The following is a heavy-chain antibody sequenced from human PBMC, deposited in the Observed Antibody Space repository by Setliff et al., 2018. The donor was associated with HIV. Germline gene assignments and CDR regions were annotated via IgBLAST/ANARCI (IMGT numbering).Heavy chain of an antibody. V-gene: IGHV1-24*01. CDR2: FDPEDGET. CDR3: ARVSRGIFDSWPPCY. CDR1: GYTLTELS. Sequence: ASVTVSCKVSGYTLTELSMHWVRQAPGKGLEWMGGFDPEDGETIYAQKFQGRVTMTEDTSTDTAYMELSSLRSEDTAVYYCARVSRGIFDSWPPCYWGQGTLVTVSS. J-gene: IGHJ4*02. D-gene: IGHD3-9*01.